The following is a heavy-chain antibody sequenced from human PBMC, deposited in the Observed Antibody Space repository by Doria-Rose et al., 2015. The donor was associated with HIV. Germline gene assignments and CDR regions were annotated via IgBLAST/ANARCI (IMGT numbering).Heavy chain of an antibody. D-gene: IGHD6-13*01. V-gene: IGHV2-26*01. Sequence: QITLKESGPVLVKPTETLTLTCTVSGVSLSSPGMGVSWIRQPPGKALEWLANIYSDDERSYKTSLKSRLTISRGTSNSQVVLTMTDMDHVDTATYYCARIKSSRWYHKYYFDFWGQGTLVIVSA. CDR2: IYSDDER. CDR3: ARIKSSRWYHKYYFDF. CDR1: GVSLSSPGMG. J-gene: IGHJ4*02.